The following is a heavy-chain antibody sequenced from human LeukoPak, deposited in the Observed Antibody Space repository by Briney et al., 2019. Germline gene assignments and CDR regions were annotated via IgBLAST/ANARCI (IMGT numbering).Heavy chain of an antibody. CDR2: IRCDGSNK. CDR3: AKGRKGYYYGSGSQFDY. J-gene: IGHJ4*02. D-gene: IGHD3-10*01. CDR1: GFTFSSYG. V-gene: IGHV3-30*02. Sequence: QTGGSLRLSCAAHGFTFSSYGMHWVRQAPGKGLEWVAFIRCDGSNKYYADSVKGRFTISRDNSKNTLYLQMNSLRAEDTAVYYCAKGRKGYYYGSGSQFDYWGQGTLVTVSS.